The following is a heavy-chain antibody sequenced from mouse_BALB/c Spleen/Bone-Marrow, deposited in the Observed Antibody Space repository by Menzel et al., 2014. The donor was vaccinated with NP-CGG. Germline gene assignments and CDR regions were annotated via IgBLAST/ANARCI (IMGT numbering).Heavy chain of an antibody. CDR2: IHPSDSDT. V-gene: IGHV1-69*02. D-gene: IGHD4-1*01. CDR1: GYSFTSYW. Sequence: QFQLQQPGAELVRPGASVKLSCKASGYSFTSYWMNWVKQRPGQGLEWIGLIHPSDSDTRLNQQFKDKATLTVAKSSSTTCMQLSSPTTEDSAVYYCARRKRTGTNYWGQGTTLTVSA. CDR3: ARRKRTGTNY. J-gene: IGHJ2*01.